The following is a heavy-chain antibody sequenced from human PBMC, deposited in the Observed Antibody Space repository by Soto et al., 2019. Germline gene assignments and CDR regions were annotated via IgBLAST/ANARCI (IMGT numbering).Heavy chain of an antibody. Sequence: SETLSLTCTVSGGSLNSGSYYWGWIRQPPGKGLEWIGTIYYSGSTYYNPSLKSRVTISVDTSKNQFSLDLSSVTAADTAVYFCARRSGSGWFFDYWGLGTLVTVSS. CDR2: IYYSGST. V-gene: IGHV4-39*01. CDR3: ARRSGSGWFFDY. J-gene: IGHJ4*02. D-gene: IGHD6-19*01. CDR1: GGSLNSGSYY.